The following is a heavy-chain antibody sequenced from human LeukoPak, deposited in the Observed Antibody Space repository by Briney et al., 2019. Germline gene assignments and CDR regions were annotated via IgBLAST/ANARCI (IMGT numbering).Heavy chain of an antibody. CDR3: GGSGSYYTPSYY. J-gene: IGHJ4*02. Sequence: GGSLRLSCATSDFTVSDNYVSWVRQAPGGGLEGVSVISDGGVTYYADSVKGRFTISRDDSNDTLYLQMNSLRPEDTAVYYCGGSGSYYTPSYYWGQGTLVTVSS. V-gene: IGHV3-53*01. CDR1: DFTVSDNY. CDR2: ISDGGVT. D-gene: IGHD3-10*01.